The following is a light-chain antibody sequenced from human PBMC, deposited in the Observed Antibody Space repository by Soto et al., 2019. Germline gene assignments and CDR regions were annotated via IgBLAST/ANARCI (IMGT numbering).Light chain of an antibody. CDR3: SSDTIKNTLV. V-gene: IGLV2-14*01. CDR2: EVS. Sequence: QSALTQPASVSGSLGQSITISCTGTSSDVGGYNFVSWFQQHPGKAPKLLIFEVSDRPSGVSNRFSGSKSGNTASLTISGLQAEDEAHFYCSSDTIKNTLVFGGGTKVTVL. CDR1: SSDVGGYNF. J-gene: IGLJ2*01.